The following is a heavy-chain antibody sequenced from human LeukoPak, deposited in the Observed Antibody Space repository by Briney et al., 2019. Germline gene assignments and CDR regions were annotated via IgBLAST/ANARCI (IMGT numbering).Heavy chain of an antibody. CDR3: AKDRPTTVTSFWGPRD. V-gene: IGHV3-23*01. J-gene: IGHJ4*02. CDR1: GFTFSSYA. D-gene: IGHD4-17*01. CDR2: ISGSGGST. Sequence: GGSLRLSCAASGFTFSSYAMSWVRQAPGKGLEWVSAISGSGGSTYYADSVKGRFTLSRDNSKNTLYLQMNSLRAEDTAVYYCAKDRPTTVTSFWGPRDWGQGTLVTVSS.